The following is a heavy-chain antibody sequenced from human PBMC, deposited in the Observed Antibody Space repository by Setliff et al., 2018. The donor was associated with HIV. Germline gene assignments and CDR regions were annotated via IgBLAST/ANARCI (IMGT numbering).Heavy chain of an antibody. D-gene: IGHD1-1*01. CDR1: GFSFTDYG. V-gene: IGHV3-23*01. CDR2: IRDSGVSV. J-gene: IGHJ6*04. CDR3: ASARIPTGGTSTSLDF. Sequence: GGSLRLSCAASGFSFTDYGMTWVRQAPGKGLEWVSGIRDSGVSVYYADSVMGRFSISRDNSKNTVFLQLNALRREDTAVYYCASARIPTGGTSTSLDFWGKGTTVTVSS.